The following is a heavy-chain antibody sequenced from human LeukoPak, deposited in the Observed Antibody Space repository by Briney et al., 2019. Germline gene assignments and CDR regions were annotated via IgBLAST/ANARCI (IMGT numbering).Heavy chain of an antibody. V-gene: IGHV4-34*01. J-gene: IGHJ4*02. CDR3: ASIFERALWAFDY. CDR2: INHSGST. Sequence: SETLSLTCAVYGGSFSGYYWSWIRQPPGKGLEWIGEINHSGSTNYNPSLKSRVTISVDTSKNQFSLKLSSVTAADTAVYYCASIFERALWAFDYWGQGTLVTVSS. CDR1: GGSFSGYY. D-gene: IGHD3-10*01.